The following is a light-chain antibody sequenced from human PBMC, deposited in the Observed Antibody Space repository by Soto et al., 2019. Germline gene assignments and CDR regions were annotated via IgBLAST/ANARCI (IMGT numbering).Light chain of an antibody. CDR3: QQHYSTPPT. J-gene: IGKJ1*01. V-gene: IGKV4-1*01. CDR2: WAS. Sequence: DILMTQSPASLALSLGERATINCKSSQSVLYSASNKNYLAWYQQKPGQPPKLLIYWASTRESGVPDRFSGSGSGTDFTLTISSLQAEDVAVYHCQQHYSTPPTFGQGTKVEIK. CDR1: QSVLYSASNKNY.